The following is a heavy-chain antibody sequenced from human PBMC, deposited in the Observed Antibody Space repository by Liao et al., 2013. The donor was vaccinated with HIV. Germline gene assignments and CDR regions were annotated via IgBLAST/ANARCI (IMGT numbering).Heavy chain of an antibody. Sequence: QVQLHQWGAGLLKPSETLSLTCAVNGGSFSDYSWNWIRHFPGKGLEWIGEIYHSGSTNYNPSLKGRVSVSIDTSKKQFSLKVNSVTAADTAVYYCARDRDFYHDSNYYRGHYFDYWGRGTLVTVSS. D-gene: IGHD3-16*01. CDR2: IYHSGST. CDR3: ARDRDFYHDSNYYRGHYFDY. CDR1: GGSFSDYS. J-gene: IGHJ4*02. V-gene: IGHV4-34*01.